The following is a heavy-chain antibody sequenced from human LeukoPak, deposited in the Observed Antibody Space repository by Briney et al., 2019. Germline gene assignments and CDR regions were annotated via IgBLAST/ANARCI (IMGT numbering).Heavy chain of an antibody. V-gene: IGHV1-69*13. D-gene: IGHD5-18*01. CDR2: IIPIFGTA. Sequence: ASVKVSCKASGGTFSSYAISWVRQAPGQGLEWMGGIIPIFGTANYAQKFQGRVTITADESTSTAYMELSSLRPEDTAVYYCARAGYSYGSPFDYWGQGTLVTVSS. CDR1: GGTFSSYA. J-gene: IGHJ4*02. CDR3: ARAGYSYGSPFDY.